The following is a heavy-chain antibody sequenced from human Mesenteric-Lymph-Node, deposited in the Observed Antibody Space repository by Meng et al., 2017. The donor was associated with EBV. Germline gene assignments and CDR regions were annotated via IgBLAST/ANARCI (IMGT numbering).Heavy chain of an antibody. J-gene: IGHJ5*02. V-gene: IGHV4-39*07. CDR1: GGSISTSNYY. D-gene: IGHD1-26*01. Sequence: RQMRGAGPGLVKPSENLSLTGTVSGGSISTSNYYWGWIRQPPGKGLEWIGSIYYSGSTYYNPSLKSRVTISVDTSKNQFSLKLSSVTAADTAVYYCARGGSLGGSYAPWGQGTLVTVSS. CDR2: IYYSGST. CDR3: ARGGSLGGSYAP.